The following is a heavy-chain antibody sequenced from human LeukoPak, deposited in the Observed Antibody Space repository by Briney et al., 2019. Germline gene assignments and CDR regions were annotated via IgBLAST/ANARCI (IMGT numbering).Heavy chain of an antibody. CDR3: AKGYCSGGTCYPGGY. CDR2: IYASGHT. J-gene: IGHJ4*02. Sequence: GGSLRLSCATSGFTFNNNHMNWVRQAPGKGLEWVSVIYASGHTYYADSVKGRFTISRDNAENKLYLQMNSLRAEDTAVYYCAKGYCSGGTCYPGGYWGQGTLVTVSS. CDR1: GFTFNNNH. D-gene: IGHD2-15*01. V-gene: IGHV3-53*01.